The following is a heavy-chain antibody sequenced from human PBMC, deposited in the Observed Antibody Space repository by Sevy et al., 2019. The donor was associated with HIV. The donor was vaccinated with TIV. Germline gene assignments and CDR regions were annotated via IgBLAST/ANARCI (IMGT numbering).Heavy chain of an antibody. Sequence: GGSLRLSCAASGFTFSSYAMHWVRQAPGKGLEWVAVISYDGSNKYYADSVKGRFTISRDNSKNTLYLQMNSLRAEDTAVYYCARDEGLNCSSTSCYTDFDYWGQGTLVTVSS. J-gene: IGHJ4*02. CDR3: ARDEGLNCSSTSCYTDFDY. V-gene: IGHV3-30*04. CDR2: ISYDGSNK. D-gene: IGHD2-2*02. CDR1: GFTFSSYA.